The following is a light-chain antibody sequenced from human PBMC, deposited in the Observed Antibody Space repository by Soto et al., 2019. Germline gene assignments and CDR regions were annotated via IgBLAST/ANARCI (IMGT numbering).Light chain of an antibody. J-gene: IGKJ1*01. Sequence: DIQMTQSPSTLSASVGDRVTITCRASQSISSWLAWYQQKPGKAPKLLISKASSLESGVPSRFSGSGSGTEFTLTISGLQSCDFATYYCQPSDTYPWTFGQGTKVEI. V-gene: IGKV1-5*03. CDR3: QPSDTYPWT. CDR1: QSISSW. CDR2: KAS.